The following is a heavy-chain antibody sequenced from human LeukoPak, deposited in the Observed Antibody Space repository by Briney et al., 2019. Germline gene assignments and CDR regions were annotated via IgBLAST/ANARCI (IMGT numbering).Heavy chain of an antibody. J-gene: IGHJ3*02. CDR1: GGSISSSNYY. Sequence: PSETLSLTCTVSGGSISSSNYYWGWIRQPPGKGLEWIGSIYYSGSTYYNPSLKSRVTISVDTSKNQFSLKLSSVTAADTAVYYCARSNYDILTGDAFDIWGQGTMVTVSS. D-gene: IGHD3-9*01. CDR3: ARSNYDILTGDAFDI. CDR2: IYYSGST. V-gene: IGHV4-39*01.